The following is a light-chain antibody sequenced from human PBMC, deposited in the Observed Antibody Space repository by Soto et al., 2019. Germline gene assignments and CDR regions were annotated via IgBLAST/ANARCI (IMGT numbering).Light chain of an antibody. CDR2: GVT. Sequence: QSALSQPASVSGSPGQSITISCTGTSSDVGGFEYVSWYQQHPGRAPRLLIYGVTTRPSGISDRFSASKSGLTASLTISGLQPEDEADYYCSSFTSNRIYVFGPGTKLTVL. J-gene: IGLJ1*01. CDR1: SSDVGGFEY. V-gene: IGLV2-14*03. CDR3: SSFTSNRIYV.